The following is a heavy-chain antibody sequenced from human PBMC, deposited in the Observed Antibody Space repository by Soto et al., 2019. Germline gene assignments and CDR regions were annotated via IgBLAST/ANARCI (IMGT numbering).Heavy chain of an antibody. CDR3: ARSQVWGSYRYXQYYFDY. V-gene: IGHV1-69*13. CDR2: IIPIFGTA. J-gene: IGHJ4*02. D-gene: IGHD3-16*02. CDR1: XGTFSSYA. Sequence: GXXVKVSCKASXGTFSSYAISWVRQAPGQGLEWMGGIIPIFGTANYAQKFQGRVTITADESTSTAXMELSSLRSEDTAVYYCARSQVWGSYRYXQYYFDYWGQGTLVTVSS.